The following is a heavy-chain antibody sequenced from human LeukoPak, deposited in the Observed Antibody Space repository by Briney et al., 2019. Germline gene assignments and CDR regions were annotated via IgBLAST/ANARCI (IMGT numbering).Heavy chain of an antibody. CDR2: INPNSGGT. V-gene: IGHV1-2*02. J-gene: IGHJ4*02. D-gene: IGHD5-18*01. Sequence: ASVKVSCKASGNTFTAYYMHWVRQAPGQGPEWMGWINPNSGGTKYAQKFKGRVTMTRDTSISTAYMELSRLRSDDTAVYYCARVDTAMVAGGGDYWGQGTLVTVSS. CDR1: GNTFTAYY. CDR3: ARVDTAMVAGGGDY.